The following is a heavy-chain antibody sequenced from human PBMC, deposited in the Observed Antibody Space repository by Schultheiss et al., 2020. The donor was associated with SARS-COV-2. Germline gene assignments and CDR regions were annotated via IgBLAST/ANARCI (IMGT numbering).Heavy chain of an antibody. Sequence: GGSLRLSCAASGFTFSNAWMNWVRQAPGKGLEWVAVISYDGSNKYYADSVKGRFTISRDNSKNTLYLQMNSLRAEDTAVYYCAKDALSSQLAPGATYNYGMDVWGQGTTVTVSS. V-gene: IGHV3-30*18. J-gene: IGHJ6*02. D-gene: IGHD6-13*01. CDR2: ISYDGSNK. CDR3: AKDALSSQLAPGATYNYGMDV. CDR1: GFTFSNAW.